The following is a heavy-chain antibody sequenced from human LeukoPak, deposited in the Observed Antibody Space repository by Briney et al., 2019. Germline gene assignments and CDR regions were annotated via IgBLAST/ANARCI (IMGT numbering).Heavy chain of an antibody. Sequence: GRSLRLSCAASGFTFRSYGMHWVRQAPGKGLEWVAVIWYDGSNQYYADSVKGRFTISRDNSKNTLYLQMNSLRAEDTAVYYCARGDMVGATTTPFDYWGQGTLVTVSS. V-gene: IGHV3-33*01. CDR3: ARGDMVGATTTPFDY. D-gene: IGHD1-26*01. J-gene: IGHJ4*02. CDR1: GFTFRSYG. CDR2: IWYDGSNQ.